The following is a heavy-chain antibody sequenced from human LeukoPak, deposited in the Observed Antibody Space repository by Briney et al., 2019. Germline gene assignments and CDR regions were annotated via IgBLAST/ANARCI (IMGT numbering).Heavy chain of an antibody. V-gene: IGHV4-39*07. Sequence: SETLSLTCTVSGDSISSNNYYWGWIRQPPGKGLEWIGKIHYSGSTYYNPSLKSRVTILIDASKNQFSLRLSSVTAADTAVYYCAVGGYSNLEISDYWGQGTLVTVSS. CDR3: AVGGYSNLEISDY. CDR1: GDSISSNNYY. J-gene: IGHJ4*02. CDR2: IHYSGST. D-gene: IGHD4-11*01.